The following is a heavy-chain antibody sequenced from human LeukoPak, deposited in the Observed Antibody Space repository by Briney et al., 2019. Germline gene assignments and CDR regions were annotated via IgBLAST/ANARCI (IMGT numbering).Heavy chain of an antibody. V-gene: IGHV1-69*05. CDR1: GGTFSSYA. Sequence: SVKVSCKASGGTFSSYAISWVRQAPGQGLEWMGGIIPIFGTANYAQKFQGRVTITTDESTSTAYMELSSLRSEDTAVYYCARGRAITIFGDYYYMDVWGKGTTVTVSS. D-gene: IGHD3-3*01. CDR3: ARGRAITIFGDYYYMDV. J-gene: IGHJ6*03. CDR2: IIPIFGTA.